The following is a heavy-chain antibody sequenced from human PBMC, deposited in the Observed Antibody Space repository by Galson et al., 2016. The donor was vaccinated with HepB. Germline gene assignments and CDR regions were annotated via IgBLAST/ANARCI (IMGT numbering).Heavy chain of an antibody. CDR2: TNQDGSGK. CDR1: GFTFSSYA. Sequence: SLRLSCAASGFTFSSYAMAWIRQAPGKGLEWVANTNQDGSGKHYVDSAKGRFTVSRDNAKNSVFLDMNSLRAEDTAVYYCVSGYTSGIWGQGTTVTVSS. CDR3: VSGYTSGI. V-gene: IGHV3-7*01. J-gene: IGHJ3*01. D-gene: IGHD6-19*01.